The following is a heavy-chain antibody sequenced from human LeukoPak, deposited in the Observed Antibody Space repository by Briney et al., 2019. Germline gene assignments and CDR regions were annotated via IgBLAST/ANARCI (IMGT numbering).Heavy chain of an antibody. Sequence: PSVKVSCKASGYIFTSYYMHWVRQAPGQGLEWLGVVYPSAGTSDPAQRFRARITLSDDTYMSTAYMELRSLKSEDTAIYFCVREYHGGYFDFWGQGTLVTVSS. CDR2: VYPSAGTS. CDR3: VREYHGGYFDF. J-gene: IGHJ4*02. D-gene: IGHD3-16*01. V-gene: IGHV1-46*03. CDR1: GYIFTSYY.